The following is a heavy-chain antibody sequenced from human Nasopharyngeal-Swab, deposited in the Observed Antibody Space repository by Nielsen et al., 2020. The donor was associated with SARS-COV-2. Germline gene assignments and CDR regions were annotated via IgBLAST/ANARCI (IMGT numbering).Heavy chain of an antibody. J-gene: IGHJ5*02. CDR2: IFYSGSD. CDR3: VRVSVDTGYRWFDP. V-gene: IGHV4-39*07. Sequence: WIRQPPGKGLEWIGSIFYSGSDYYTPSLNGRATISVDTSKNQFSLNLDSVTAADTAIYYCVRVSVDTGYRWFDPWGPGTLVTVSS. D-gene: IGHD3-9*01.